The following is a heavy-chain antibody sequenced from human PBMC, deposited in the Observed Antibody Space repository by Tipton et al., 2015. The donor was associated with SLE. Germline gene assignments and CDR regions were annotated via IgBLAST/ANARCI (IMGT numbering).Heavy chain of an antibody. J-gene: IGHJ3*02. V-gene: IGHV4-39*07. D-gene: IGHD3-10*01. CDR2: IYYSGRT. Sequence: TLSLTCTVSGGSISTSNNYWDWIRQPPGKGLEWIGTIYYSGRTDYNPSLKSRVTMSVDTSMNQFSLRLSSVTAADTAVYYCARHVVRRYGDAFDIWGQGTMVTVPS. CDR1: GGSISTSNNY. CDR3: ARHVVRRYGDAFDI.